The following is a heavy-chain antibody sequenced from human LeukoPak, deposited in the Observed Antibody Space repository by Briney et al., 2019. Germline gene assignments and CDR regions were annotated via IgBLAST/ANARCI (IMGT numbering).Heavy chain of an antibody. CDR3: ARGRPVQSGSVNY. V-gene: IGHV1-8*01. Sequence: GASVKVSCKASGYTFTGYDINWVRQATGQGLEWMGWMNPNSGNTGYAQEFQGRVTMTRNTSISTAYMELSSLRSEDTAVYYCARGRPVQSGSVNYWGQGTLVTVSS. J-gene: IGHJ4*02. CDR1: GYTFTGYD. CDR2: MNPNSGNT. D-gene: IGHD1-26*01.